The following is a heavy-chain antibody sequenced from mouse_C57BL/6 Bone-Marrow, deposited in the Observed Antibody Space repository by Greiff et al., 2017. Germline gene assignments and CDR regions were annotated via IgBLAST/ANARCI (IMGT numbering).Heavy chain of an antibody. J-gene: IGHJ3*01. V-gene: IGHV5-9*01. Sequence: EVKLLESGGGLVKPGGSLKLSCAASGFTFSSYTMSWVRQTPEKRLEWVATISGGGGNPYYPDSVKGRFTISRDNAKNTLYLQMSSLRSEDTALYYCARGYYYGGAYWGQGTLVTVAA. D-gene: IGHD1-1*01. CDR2: ISGGGGNP. CDR3: ARGYYYGGAY. CDR1: GFTFSSYT.